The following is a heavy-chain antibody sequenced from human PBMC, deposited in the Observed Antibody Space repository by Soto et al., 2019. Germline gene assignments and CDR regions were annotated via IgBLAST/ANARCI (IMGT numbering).Heavy chain of an antibody. D-gene: IGHD2-2*01. V-gene: IGHV1-18*01. CDR2: ISAFNGNT. J-gene: IGHJ6*02. CDR3: ARDHYPERSQYQGIDA. CDR1: GYTFTHYG. Sequence: QVQRVQSGAEVKKPGASVRVSCKSSGYTFTHYGISWIRQAPGQGLEWMGWISAFNGNTNYGQTLQGRVTLTTETSTSTLYSELRSLRSDVGAVYYCARDHYPERSQYQGIDAWGQGNPVTVS.